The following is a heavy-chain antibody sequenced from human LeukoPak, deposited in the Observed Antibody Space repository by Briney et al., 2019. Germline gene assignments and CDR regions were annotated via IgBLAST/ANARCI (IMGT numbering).Heavy chain of an antibody. Sequence: GGSLRLSCAASGFTFSSYAMSWVRQVPGKELEWVSAISGSGGSTYYADSVKGRFTISRDNSKNTLYLQMNSLRAEDTAVYYCAKTAARAYGSYYYYMDVWGKGTTVTVSS. CDR3: AKTAARAYGSYYYYMDV. CDR2: ISGSGGST. CDR1: GFTFSSYA. V-gene: IGHV3-23*01. J-gene: IGHJ6*03. D-gene: IGHD3-10*01.